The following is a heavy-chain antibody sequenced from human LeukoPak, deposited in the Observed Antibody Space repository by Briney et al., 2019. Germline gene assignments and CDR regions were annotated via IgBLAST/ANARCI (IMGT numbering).Heavy chain of an antibody. V-gene: IGHV3-11*01. Sequence: PGGSLRLSCAASGFTFSDYYMSWIRQAPGKGLEWVSYISSSGSTIYYADSVKGRFTISRDNANNSLYLQMNSLRAEDTAVYYWARESEIRGYRCYLIPPYFDYWGQGTLVTVSS. CDR1: GFTFSDYY. J-gene: IGHJ4*02. CDR2: ISSSGSTI. D-gene: IGHD5-12*01. CDR3: ARESEIRGYRCYLIPPYFDY.